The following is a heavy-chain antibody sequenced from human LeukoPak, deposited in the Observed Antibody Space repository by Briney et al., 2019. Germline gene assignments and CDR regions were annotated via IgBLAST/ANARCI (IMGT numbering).Heavy chain of an antibody. CDR1: GFTFSSYA. J-gene: IGHJ4*02. D-gene: IGHD5-18*01. V-gene: IGHV3-30*04. CDR2: ISYDGSNK. CDR3: AKVIAPWIQLWLIDY. Sequence: PGRSLRLSCAASGFTFSSYAMHRVRQAPGKGLEWVAVISYDGSNKYYADSVKGRFTISRDNSKNTLYLQMNSLRAEDTAVYYCAKVIAPWIQLWLIDYWGQGTLVTVSS.